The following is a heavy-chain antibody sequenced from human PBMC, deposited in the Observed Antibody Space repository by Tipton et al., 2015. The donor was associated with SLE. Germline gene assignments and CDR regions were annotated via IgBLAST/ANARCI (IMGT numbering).Heavy chain of an antibody. D-gene: IGHD6-13*01. V-gene: IGHV1-69*01. J-gene: IGHJ3*02. CDR1: GGTFSSYA. CDR2: IIPIFGTA. Sequence: QVQLVQSGAEVKKPXSXXXVSCKXSGGTFSSYAISWVRQAPGQGLEWMGGIIPIFGTANYAQKFQGRVTITAYESTSTAYMERRSLRSDDTAVYYCARDQNWCXQQLVRQGDDAFXIWGQGTMVTVSS. CDR3: ARDQNWCXQQLVRQGDDAFXI.